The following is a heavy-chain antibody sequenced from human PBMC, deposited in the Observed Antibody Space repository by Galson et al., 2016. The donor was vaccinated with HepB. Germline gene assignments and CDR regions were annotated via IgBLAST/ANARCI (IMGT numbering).Heavy chain of an antibody. D-gene: IGHD6-13*01. V-gene: IGHV3-33*01. CDR2: IWHDGSNK. CDR3: AREMHVAAAAAFDF. J-gene: IGHJ4*02. CDR1: EFTFSTYG. Sequence: SLRLSCAAFEFTFSTYGMHWVRQAPGKGLEWVALIWHDGSNKYYADSVKGRFTISRDNPKNTLYLQMNSLKVEDTAVYYCAREMHVAAAAAFDFWGRGTLVTVSS.